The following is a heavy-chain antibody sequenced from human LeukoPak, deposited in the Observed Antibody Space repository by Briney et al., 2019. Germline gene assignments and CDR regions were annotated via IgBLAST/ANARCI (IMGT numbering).Heavy chain of an antibody. V-gene: IGHV3-7*01. CDR3: ARDEVGGSYAY. J-gene: IGHJ4*02. CDR2: IKEDGSKK. D-gene: IGHD1-26*01. Sequence: GGSLRLSCAASGFTFSSYSMNWVRQAPGKGLEWVANIKEDGSKKDYVDSVKGRFTISRDNAKNSLYLEMNSLRAEDTAVYYCARDEVGGSYAYWGQGTLVTVSS. CDR1: GFTFSSYS.